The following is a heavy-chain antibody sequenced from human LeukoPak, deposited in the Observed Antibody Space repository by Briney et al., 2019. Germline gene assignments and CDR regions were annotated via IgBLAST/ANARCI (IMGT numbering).Heavy chain of an antibody. CDR1: GGPISTYS. CDR3: ARDSGSSWYDWFDP. V-gene: IGHV4-4*07. D-gene: IGHD6-13*01. Sequence: SETLSLTCTVSGGPISTYSWSWIRQPAGKGLEWIGRMYTSGSTNYNPSLKSRVTMSVVTSKNHFSLKLSSVTAADTAVYFCARDSGSSWYDWFDPWGQGTLVTVSS. CDR2: MYTSGST. J-gene: IGHJ5*02.